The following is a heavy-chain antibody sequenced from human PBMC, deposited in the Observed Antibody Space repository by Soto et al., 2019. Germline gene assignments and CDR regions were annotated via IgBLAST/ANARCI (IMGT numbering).Heavy chain of an antibody. CDR1: GFTVSSNY. CDR3: ARGSSFGELLPNYYYYYMDV. J-gene: IGHJ6*03. Sequence: GGSLRLSCAASGFTVSSNYMSWVRQAPGKGLEWVSVIYSGGSTYYADSVKGRFTISRDNSKNTLYLQMNSLRAEDTAVYYCARGSSFGELLPNYYYYYMDVWGKGTTVTVPS. CDR2: IYSGGST. D-gene: IGHD3-10*01. V-gene: IGHV3-66*01.